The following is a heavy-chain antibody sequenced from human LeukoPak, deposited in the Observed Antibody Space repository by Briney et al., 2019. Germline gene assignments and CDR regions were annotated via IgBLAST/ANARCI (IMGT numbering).Heavy chain of an antibody. D-gene: IGHD5-24*01. J-gene: IGHJ4*02. Sequence: GGSLRLSCAASGFTFSDYYMSWIRQAPGKGLEWVSTFSGGGGSKYYADSVKGRFTISRDNSKNTMYLHMNSLRAEDTALYFCARDERSIQFNFWGQGTLVTVSS. CDR2: FSGGGGSK. CDR1: GFTFSDYY. CDR3: ARDERSIQFNF. V-gene: IGHV3-23*01.